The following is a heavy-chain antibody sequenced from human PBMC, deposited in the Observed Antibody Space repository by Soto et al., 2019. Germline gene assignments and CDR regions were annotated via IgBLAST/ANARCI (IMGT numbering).Heavy chain of an antibody. D-gene: IGHD1-1*01. CDR1: GYTFTSYG. CDR2: ISAYNGNT. CDR3: ARDEAYKWNDGGWFDP. V-gene: IGHV1-18*01. Sequence: QVQLVQSGAEVKKPGASVKVSCKASGYTFTSYGISWVRQASGQGLEWMGWISAYNGNTKYAQKLQGRVTMXXDTSTSTAYMELRSLRSDDTAVYYCARDEAYKWNDGGWFDPWGQGTLVTVSS. J-gene: IGHJ5*02.